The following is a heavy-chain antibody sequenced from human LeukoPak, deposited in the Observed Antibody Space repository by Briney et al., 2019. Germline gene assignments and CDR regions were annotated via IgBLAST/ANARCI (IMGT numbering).Heavy chain of an antibody. J-gene: IGHJ6*02. CDR3: AKDRSSNWPGRGMDV. D-gene: IGHD6-13*01. CDR1: ANYW. Sequence: PGGSLRLSCVASANYWMHWVRQAPGKGLVWVSHINSDGSWTSYADSVKGRFTISKDNAKNTVYLQMNSLRAEDTALYYCAKDRSSNWPGRGMDVWGQGTTVTVSS. V-gene: IGHV3-74*01. CDR2: INSDGSWT.